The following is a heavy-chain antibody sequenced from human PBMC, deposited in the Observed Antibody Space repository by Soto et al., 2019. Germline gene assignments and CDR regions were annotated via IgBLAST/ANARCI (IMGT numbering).Heavy chain of an antibody. CDR2: IYPGDSDT. V-gene: IGHV5-51*01. J-gene: IGHJ1*01. CDR1: GYSFTSYW. Sequence: GESLKISCKGSGYSFTSYWIGWVRQMPGKGLEWMGIIYPGDSDTRYSPSFQGQVTISADKSISTAYLQWSSLKASDTAMYYCASLAKRRIEYFQHWGQGTLVTVSS. CDR3: ASLAKRRIEYFQH. D-gene: IGHD1-1*01.